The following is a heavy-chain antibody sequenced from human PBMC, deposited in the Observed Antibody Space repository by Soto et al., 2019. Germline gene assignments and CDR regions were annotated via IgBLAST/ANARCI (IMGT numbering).Heavy chain of an antibody. CDR3: ARPHLLPGIAAAGDNWFDP. V-gene: IGHV4-39*01. CDR2: IYYSGST. Sequence: QLQLQESGPGLVKPSETLSLTCTVSGGSISSSSYYWGWIRQPPGKGLEWIGSIYYSGSTYYNPSLKSRVTISVDTSKNQFSLKLSSVTAADTAVYYCARPHLLPGIAAAGDNWFDPWGQGTLVTVSS. D-gene: IGHD6-13*01. CDR1: GGSISSSSYY. J-gene: IGHJ5*02.